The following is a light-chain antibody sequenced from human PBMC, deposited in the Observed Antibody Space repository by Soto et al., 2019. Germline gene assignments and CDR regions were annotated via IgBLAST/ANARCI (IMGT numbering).Light chain of an antibody. CDR2: DVS. Sequence: QSALTQPASVSGSPGQSITISCTGTSSDIGGYNYVSWYQQHPGKVPKLMIYDVSNRPSGVSNRFSGSKSGNTASLTISDLQVEDEADYYCSSYTSSNTVVFGGGTKVTVL. V-gene: IGLV2-14*03. CDR1: SSDIGGYNY. CDR3: SSYTSSNTVV. J-gene: IGLJ2*01.